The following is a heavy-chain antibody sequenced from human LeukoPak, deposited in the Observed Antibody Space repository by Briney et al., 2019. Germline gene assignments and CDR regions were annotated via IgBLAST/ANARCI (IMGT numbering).Heavy chain of an antibody. D-gene: IGHD3-3*01. CDR1: GFTFSSYW. V-gene: IGHV3-21*01. CDR2: ISSSSSYI. CDR3: ARDSITIFGVVEN. J-gene: IGHJ4*02. Sequence: GGSLRLSCAASGFTFSSYWMSWVRLAPGKGLEWVSSISSSSSYIYYADSVKGRFTISRDNAKNSLYLQMNSLRAEDTAVYYCARDSITIFGVVENWGQGTLVTVSS.